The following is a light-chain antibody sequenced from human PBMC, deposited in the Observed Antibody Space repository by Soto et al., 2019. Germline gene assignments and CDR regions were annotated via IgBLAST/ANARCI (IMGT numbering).Light chain of an antibody. J-gene: IGKJ1*01. CDR3: MQGTHWPWT. CDR2: EVS. V-gene: IGKV2-30*02. CDR1: QSLIHSDGSTY. Sequence: DVVMTQSPLSLPVTLGQPASISCRSSQSLIHSDGSTYLNWFQQRPGQSPRRLIYEVSDRDSGVPARFSGSWAGTDFALKISRVEAEDVVVSYCMQGTHWPWTFGQGTEVEIK.